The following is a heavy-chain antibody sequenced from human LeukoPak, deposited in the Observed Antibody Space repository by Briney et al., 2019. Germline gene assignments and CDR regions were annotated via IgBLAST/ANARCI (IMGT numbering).Heavy chain of an antibody. CDR3: ARHPADSSGSPYYYYYMDV. CDR1: GGSISSYY. D-gene: IGHD3-22*01. J-gene: IGHJ6*03. CDR2: IYTSGST. Sequence: SETLSLTCTVSGGSISSYYWSWIRQPPGKGLEWIGYIYTSGSTNYNPSLKSRVTISVDTSKNQFSLKLSSVTAADTAVYYCARHPADSSGSPYYYYYMDVWGKGTTVTVSS. V-gene: IGHV4-4*09.